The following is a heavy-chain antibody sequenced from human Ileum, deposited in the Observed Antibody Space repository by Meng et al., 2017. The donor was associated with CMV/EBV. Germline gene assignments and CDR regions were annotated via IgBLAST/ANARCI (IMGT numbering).Heavy chain of an antibody. CDR2: IYYSGST. J-gene: IGHJ4*02. V-gene: IGHV4-59*01. CDR1: GGSISSYH. D-gene: IGHD2-2*01. CDR3: ARDVRYCSSTRCYVYFDY. Sequence: SETLSLTRTVPGGSISSYHWSWTRQPPGKGLEWIGYIYYSGSTNYNFSLKSRVTTSVDTSKNQFSLKPSSVTAADTAVYYCARDVRYCSSTRCYVYFDYWGQGTLVTVSS.